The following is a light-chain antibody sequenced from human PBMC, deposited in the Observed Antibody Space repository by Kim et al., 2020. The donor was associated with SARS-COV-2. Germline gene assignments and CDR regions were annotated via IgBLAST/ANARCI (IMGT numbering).Light chain of an antibody. CDR3: CSYVGGSTWV. J-gene: IGLJ3*02. CDR1: GNDVGGYNS. V-gene: IGLV2-11*01. Sequence: QSALTQPRSVSGSPGQSVTISCTGTGNDVGGYNSVSWYQQHPGKAPKLIIYDVLKRPSGVPDRFSGSKSGTTASLTISRLQAEDESDYYCCSYVGGSTWVFGGGTQLTFL. CDR2: DVL.